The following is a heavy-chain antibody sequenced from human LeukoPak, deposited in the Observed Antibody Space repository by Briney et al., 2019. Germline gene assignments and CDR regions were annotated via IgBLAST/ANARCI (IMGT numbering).Heavy chain of an antibody. J-gene: IGHJ4*02. Sequence: GGSLRPSCAASGFTFSSYGMHWVRQAPGKGLEWVAFIRYDGSNKYYADSVKGRFTISRDNSKNTLYLQMNSLRAEDTAVYYWAKGGYQLFHFDYWGQGTLVTVSS. D-gene: IGHD2-2*01. CDR1: GFTFSSYG. CDR2: IRYDGSNK. CDR3: AKGGYQLFHFDY. V-gene: IGHV3-30*02.